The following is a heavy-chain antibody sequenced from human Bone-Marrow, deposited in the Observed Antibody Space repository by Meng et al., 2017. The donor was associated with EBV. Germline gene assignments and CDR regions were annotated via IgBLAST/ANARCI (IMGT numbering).Heavy chain of an antibody. CDR2: INHSGST. CDR3: ARGGGYNILTGYYMSDY. J-gene: IGHJ4*02. Sequence: QGKRQQGGAGLLQSPETLSLLCAVYGGSFSGYYWSWIRQPPGKGLEWIGEINHSGSTNYNPSLKSRVTISVDTSKNQFSLKLSSVTAADTAVYYCARGGGYNILTGYYMSDYWGQGTLVTVSS. V-gene: IGHV4-34*01. CDR1: GGSFSGYY. D-gene: IGHD3-9*01.